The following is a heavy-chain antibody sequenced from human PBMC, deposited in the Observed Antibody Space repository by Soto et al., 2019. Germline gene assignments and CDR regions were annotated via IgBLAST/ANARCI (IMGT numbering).Heavy chain of an antibody. D-gene: IGHD3-22*01. Sequence: SVKVSCKASGGTFSSYAISWVRQAPGQGLEWMGGIIPIFGTANYAQKFQGRVTITADKSTSTAYMELSSLRSEDTTVYYCAFRRYDSSGRIRYYYYYGMDVWGQGTTVTVSS. CDR2: IIPIFGTA. V-gene: IGHV1-69*06. CDR1: GGTFSSYA. J-gene: IGHJ6*02. CDR3: AFRRYDSSGRIRYYYYYGMDV.